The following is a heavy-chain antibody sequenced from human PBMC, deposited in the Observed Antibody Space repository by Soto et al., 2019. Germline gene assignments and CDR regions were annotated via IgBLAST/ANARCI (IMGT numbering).Heavy chain of an antibody. CDR3: ERTGGKYCTNINCYSLFDY. CDR2: INSGGTIT. D-gene: IGHD2-8*01. CDR1: GFIISNYW. J-gene: IGHJ4*02. Sequence: GGSLRLSCAASGFIISNYWMHWVRQAPGKGLVWVSRINSGGTITNYADSVKGRFTISRDNAKNTLYLQMDSLRAEDTAVYYCERTGGKYCTNINCYSLFDYWGRGILVTVSS. V-gene: IGHV3-74*01.